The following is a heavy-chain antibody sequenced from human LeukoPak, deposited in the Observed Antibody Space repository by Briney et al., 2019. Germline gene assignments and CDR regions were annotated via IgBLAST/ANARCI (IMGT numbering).Heavy chain of an antibody. V-gene: IGHV3-7*01. Sequence: GGSLRLSCAASGFIFSDFWMTWVRQAPGKGLEWVANMNRDGSEKHYVDSVKGRFTISRDNAKNLLFLQMNNLRAEDTAVYYCAKLISPYDSWGQGILVTVSS. D-gene: IGHD5-24*01. CDR1: GFIFSDFW. CDR3: AKLISPYDS. CDR2: MNRDGSEK. J-gene: IGHJ4*02.